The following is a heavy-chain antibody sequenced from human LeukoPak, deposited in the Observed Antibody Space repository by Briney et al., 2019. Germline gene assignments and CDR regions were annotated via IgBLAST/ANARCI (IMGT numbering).Heavy chain of an antibody. CDR3: ARAPYSSSWLDP. CDR1: GGSFSGYY. CDR2: INHSGST. V-gene: IGHV4-34*01. J-gene: IGHJ5*02. Sequence: SETLSLTCAVYGGSFSGYYWSWIRQPPGKGLEWIGEINHSGSTNYNPSLKSRVTISVDTSKNQFSLKLSSVTAADTAVYYCARAPYSSSWLDPWGQGTLVTASS. D-gene: IGHD6-13*01.